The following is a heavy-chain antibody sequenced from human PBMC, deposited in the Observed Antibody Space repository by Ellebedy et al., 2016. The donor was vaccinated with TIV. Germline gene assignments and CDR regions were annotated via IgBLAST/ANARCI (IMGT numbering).Heavy chain of an antibody. CDR2: INSDGSST. J-gene: IGHJ6*02. V-gene: IGHV3-74*01. CDR3: ARDDDDILTGRNAMDV. D-gene: IGHD3-9*01. CDR1: GFTFSSYW. Sequence: GESLKISCAASGFTFSSYWMHWVRQAPGKGLVWVSRINSDGSSTTYADSVKGRFTISRDNAKNTLYLQMNSLRAEDTAVYYCARDDDDILTGRNAMDVWGQGTTVTVSS.